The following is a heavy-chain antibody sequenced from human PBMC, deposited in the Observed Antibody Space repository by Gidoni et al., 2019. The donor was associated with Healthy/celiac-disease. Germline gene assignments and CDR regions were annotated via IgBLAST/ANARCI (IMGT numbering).Heavy chain of an antibody. CDR3: ARLPIVGATQPDY. Sequence: QVQLAQSGAEGKKPGASVKVACKAAGYNVTSYDINWLRQATGQGLEWMGWMTPNSVTTGYAQKFQGRVTMTRNTSISTAYMELSSLRSEDTAVYYCARLPIVGATQPDYWGQGTLVTVSS. D-gene: IGHD1-26*01. J-gene: IGHJ4*02. CDR1: GYNVTSYD. CDR2: MTPNSVTT. V-gene: IGHV1-8*01.